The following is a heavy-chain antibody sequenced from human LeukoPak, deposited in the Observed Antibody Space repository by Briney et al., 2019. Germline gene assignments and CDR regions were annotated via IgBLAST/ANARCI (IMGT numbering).Heavy chain of an antibody. Sequence: ISSDGSYKNYADSVKGRFTISRDNSKNTLYLQMNSLRPEDTAVYYCARGLAYYYDSTAYFLDYWGQGTLVTVSS. J-gene: IGHJ4*02. D-gene: IGHD3-22*01. CDR3: ARGLAYYYDSTAYFLDY. V-gene: IGHV3-30*01. CDR2: ISSDGSYK.